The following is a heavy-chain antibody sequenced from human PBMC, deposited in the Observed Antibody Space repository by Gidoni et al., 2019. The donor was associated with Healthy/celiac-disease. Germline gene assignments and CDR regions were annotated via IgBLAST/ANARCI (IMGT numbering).Heavy chain of an antibody. CDR1: GYTFTGYY. CDR3: ARVPRRYSGSYYFDY. J-gene: IGHJ4*02. D-gene: IGHD1-26*01. Sequence: QVQLVQSGAEVKKPGASVKVSCKASGYTFTGYYMHWVRQAPGQGLEWMGWINPNSGGTNYAHKFQGRVTMTRNTSISTAYMELSRLRSDDTAVYYCARVPRRYSGSYYFDYWGQGTLVTVSS. V-gene: IGHV1-2*07. CDR2: INPNSGGT.